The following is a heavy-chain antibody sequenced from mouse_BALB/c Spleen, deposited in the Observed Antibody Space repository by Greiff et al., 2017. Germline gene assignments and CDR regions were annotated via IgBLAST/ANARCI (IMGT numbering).Heavy chain of an antibody. CDR3: ARQGDYGQFAY. CDR2: ISSGGGST. CDR1: GFAFSSYD. J-gene: IGHJ3*01. Sequence: EVKLMESGGGLVKPGGSLKLSCAASGFAFSSYDMSWVRQTPEKRLEWVAYISSGGGSTYYPDTVKGRFTISRDNAKNTLYLQMSSLKSEDTAMYYGARQGDYGQFAYWGQGTLVTVSA. D-gene: IGHD1-1*02. V-gene: IGHV5-12-1*01.